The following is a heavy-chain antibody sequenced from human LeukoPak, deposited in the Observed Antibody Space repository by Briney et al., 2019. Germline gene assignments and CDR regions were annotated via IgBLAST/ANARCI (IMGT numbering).Heavy chain of an antibody. D-gene: IGHD4-17*01. CDR1: GFSVSSNY. J-gene: IGHJ5*02. CDR2: IFSGGST. Sequence: GGSLSLSCGASGFSVSSNYMSWVRQAPGKGLEWVSVIFSGGSTYYADSVKGRFTISRDNSKNTLYLQMNSLRAEDTAIYYCARVHADYGDYGWFDPLGQGTLVTVSS. V-gene: IGHV3-53*01. CDR3: ARVHADYGDYGWFDP.